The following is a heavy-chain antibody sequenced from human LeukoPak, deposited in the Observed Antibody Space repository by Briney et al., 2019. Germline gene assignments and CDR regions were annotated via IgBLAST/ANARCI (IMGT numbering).Heavy chain of an antibody. J-gene: IGHJ4*02. V-gene: IGHV3-23*01. D-gene: IGHD3-22*01. CDR3: AKAPEYDSSGYVSGFAY. CDR1: GFTFSKYV. Sequence: GGSLRLSCSASGFTFSKYVMTWVRQAPGKGLEWVSAISGSGGSTYYADSVQGRLTLSRDNSKNTLYLQMNSLRAEDTAVYYCAKAPEYDSSGYVSGFAYWGQGTLVTVSS. CDR2: ISGSGGST.